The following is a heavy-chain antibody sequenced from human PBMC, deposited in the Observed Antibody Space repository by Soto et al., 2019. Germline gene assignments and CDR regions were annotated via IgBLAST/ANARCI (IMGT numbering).Heavy chain of an antibody. CDR1: GGSISSFY. D-gene: IGHD3-16*01. V-gene: IGHV4-59*01. J-gene: IGHJ4*02. Sequence: SATLSLTCTVSGGSISSFYWSWIRQPPGKGLEWIVYIYYSGSTNYNPSLKSRVTISVDTPKNQFSLKLSSVTAADTAVYYCARAAFGDGYTIDYWGQGTLVTVSS. CDR3: ARAAFGDGYTIDY. CDR2: IYYSGST.